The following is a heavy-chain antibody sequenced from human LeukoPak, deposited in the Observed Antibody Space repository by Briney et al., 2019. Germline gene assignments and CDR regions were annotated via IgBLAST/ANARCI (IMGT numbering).Heavy chain of an antibody. J-gene: IGHJ3*02. CDR3: ARRYGPYAFDI. CDR2: VHHDGTT. CDR1: GASISSHY. Sequence: SETLSLTCIVSGASISSHYWSWIRQPPGKRLEWIGYVHHDGTTNQNPSLKSRVTISVDTSKNQFSLKLSSVTAADTAAYYCARRYGPYAFDIWGQGTMVTVSS. D-gene: IGHD4-17*01. V-gene: IGHV4-59*08.